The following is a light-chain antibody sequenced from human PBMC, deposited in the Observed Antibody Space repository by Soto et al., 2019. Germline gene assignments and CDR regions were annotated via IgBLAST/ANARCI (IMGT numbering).Light chain of an antibody. J-gene: IGKJ5*01. Sequence: DIQMTQSPSSLSASVGDRVTITCQASQAISNYLNWYQQKPGKAPKLLIYEASTLQSGVPSRFSGSGSGTEFTLTISGLLPEDFAAYHCQQLYTLPFTFGQGTRLEI. CDR2: EAS. CDR1: QAISNY. CDR3: QQLYTLPFT. V-gene: IGKV1-9*01.